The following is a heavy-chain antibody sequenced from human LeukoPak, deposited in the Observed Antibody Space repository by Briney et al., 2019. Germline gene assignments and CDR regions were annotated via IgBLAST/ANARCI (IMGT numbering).Heavy chain of an antibody. J-gene: IGHJ4*02. V-gene: IGHV3-23*01. CDR3: AKGLVVNDNYFDN. Sequence: GGSLRLSCAASGFSLRTYAMNWVRQVPGKGVEWVSSIGGSDDTTYYADSVKGRFTISSDFSTNTVSLQMNSLRAEDTAVYFCAKGLVVNDNYFDNWGQGTLVTVSS. CDR1: GFSLRTYA. CDR2: IGGSDDTT. D-gene: IGHD2-15*01.